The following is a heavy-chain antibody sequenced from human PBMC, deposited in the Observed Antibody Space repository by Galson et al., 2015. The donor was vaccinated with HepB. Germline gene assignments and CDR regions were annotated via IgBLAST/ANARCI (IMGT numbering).Heavy chain of an antibody. V-gene: IGHV1-8*01. CDR2: MNPSSGRT. D-gene: IGHD3-22*01. J-gene: IGHJ3*01. Sequence: SVKVSCKASGYTFTSHDINWVRQGTGQGPEWMGWMNPSSGRTGFAQKFQGRFTMTRDTSIDTAYMELSSLTSEDTAVYFCSGGGGYYDTSGYQIDAFNFWGQGTMVTVSS. CDR3: SGGGGYYDTSGYQIDAFNF. CDR1: GYTFTSHD.